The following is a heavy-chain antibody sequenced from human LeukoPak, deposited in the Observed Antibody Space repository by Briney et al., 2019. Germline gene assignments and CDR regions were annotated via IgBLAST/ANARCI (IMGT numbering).Heavy chain of an antibody. D-gene: IGHD6-19*01. Sequence: GASVKVSCKASGYTFTSYDINWVREATGQGLEWMGWMNPNSGNTGYAQKFQGRVTMTRNTSISTAYMELSSLRSEDTAVYYCAGPAGVLDALDIWGQGTMVTVSS. CDR3: AGPAGVLDALDI. V-gene: IGHV1-8*01. CDR2: MNPNSGNT. J-gene: IGHJ3*02. CDR1: GYTFTSYD.